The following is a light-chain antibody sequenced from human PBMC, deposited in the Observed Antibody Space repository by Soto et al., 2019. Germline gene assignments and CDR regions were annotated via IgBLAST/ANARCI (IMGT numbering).Light chain of an antibody. CDR1: QTVTNH. Sequence: EIVLTQSPGTLSLSRVETATLSFRASQTVTNHLAWYQQKPGQAPRLLIYDASNRATGIPARFSGSGSGTDFTLTISSLEPEDFAVYYCQQRSNWPWTFGQGTKVDIK. V-gene: IGKV3-11*01. CDR3: QQRSNWPWT. J-gene: IGKJ1*01. CDR2: DAS.